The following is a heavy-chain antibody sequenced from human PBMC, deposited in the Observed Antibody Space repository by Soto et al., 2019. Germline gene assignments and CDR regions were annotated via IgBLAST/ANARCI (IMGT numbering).Heavy chain of an antibody. J-gene: IGHJ4*02. CDR1: GGSISSGGYY. D-gene: IGHD3-9*01. V-gene: IGHV4-31*03. Sequence: QVQLQESDPGLVKPSQTLSLTCTVAGGSISSGGYYWSWIRQHPGKGLEWGGYIYYSGSTYYNPSDKSRVTQSVDSSNSQVSLKLSSVTAADTAVYYCARVPYFDWLGVDYWGQGTLVTVSS. CDR3: ARVPYFDWLGVDY. CDR2: IYYSGST.